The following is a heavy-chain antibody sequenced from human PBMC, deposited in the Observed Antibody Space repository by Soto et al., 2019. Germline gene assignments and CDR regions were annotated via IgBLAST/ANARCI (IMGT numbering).Heavy chain of an antibody. CDR2: INHSGST. CDR1: GGSFSGYY. V-gene: IGHV4-34*01. CDR3: AKGIKNNWNYFYYMDV. D-gene: IGHD1-20*01. J-gene: IGHJ6*03. Sequence: SETLSLTCAVYGGSFSGYYWSWIRQPPGKGLEWIGEINHSGSTNYNPSLKSRVTISVDTSKNQFSLKLSSVTAADTAVYYCAKGIKNNWNYFYYMDVWGKGTTVTVSS.